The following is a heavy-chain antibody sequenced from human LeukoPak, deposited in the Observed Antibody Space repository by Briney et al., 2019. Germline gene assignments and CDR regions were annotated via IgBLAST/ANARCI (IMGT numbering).Heavy chain of an antibody. Sequence: GGSLRLSCAASRFTFSNAWMSWFRQAPGKVLEWVGSIKSKTDGGTTDYAAPVKGRFTISRDDSKNTLYLQMNSLKTDDTAVYYCTTGTTFYYGSGSSPDWGQGTLVTVSS. CDR3: TTGTTFYYGSGSSPD. D-gene: IGHD3-10*01. J-gene: IGHJ4*02. CDR1: RFTFSNAW. CDR2: IKSKTDGGTT. V-gene: IGHV3-15*01.